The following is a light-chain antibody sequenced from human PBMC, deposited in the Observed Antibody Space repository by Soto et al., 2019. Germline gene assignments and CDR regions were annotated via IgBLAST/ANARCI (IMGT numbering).Light chain of an antibody. CDR1: QIISSW. CDR3: QQYNSYPGT. V-gene: IGKV1-5*01. CDR2: DAS. Sequence: DIQMTQSPSTLSASVGDRVTITCRASQIISSWLAWYQQKPGKAPKLLIYDASSLESGVPSRFSGSGSGTEFTLTISSLQPDDFATYYCQQYNSYPGTFGPGTKVDIK. J-gene: IGKJ3*01.